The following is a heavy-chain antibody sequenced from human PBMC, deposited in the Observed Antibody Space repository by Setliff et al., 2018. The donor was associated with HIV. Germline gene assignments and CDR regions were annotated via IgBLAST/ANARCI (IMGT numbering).Heavy chain of an antibody. V-gene: IGHV3-48*03. J-gene: IGHJ6*02. CDR3: ARDRQPLSSSGWGSHMDV. CDR1: GFTFSSNE. Sequence: GGSLRLSCVASGFTFSSNEMNWVRQAPGKGLEWVSSISGSGSVIHYADSVKGRFTISRDNAKNLLFLQMNSLRTEDMAVYFCARDRQPLSSSGWGSHMDVWGQGTTVTVSS. CDR2: ISGSGSVI. D-gene: IGHD6-19*01.